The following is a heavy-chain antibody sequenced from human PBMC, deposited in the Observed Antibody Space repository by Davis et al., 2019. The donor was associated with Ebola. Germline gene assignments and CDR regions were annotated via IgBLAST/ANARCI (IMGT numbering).Heavy chain of an antibody. CDR3: ARGSSFGYSYAHGGYYYYGMDV. CDR1: GFTFSSYS. CDR2: ISSSSSTI. D-gene: IGHD5-18*01. Sequence: GESLKISCAASGFTFSSYSMNWVRQAPGKGLEWVSYISSSSSTIYYADSVKGRFTISRDNAKNSLYLQMNSLRDEDTAVYYCARGSSFGYSYAHGGYYYYGMDVWGQGTTVTVSS. J-gene: IGHJ6*02. V-gene: IGHV3-48*02.